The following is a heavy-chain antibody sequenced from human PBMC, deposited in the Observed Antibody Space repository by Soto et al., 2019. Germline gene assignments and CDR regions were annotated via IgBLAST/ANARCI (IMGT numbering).Heavy chain of an antibody. D-gene: IGHD5-18*01. CDR1: GYTFTGYY. J-gene: IGHJ4*02. CDR3: ARTSGYSYGSAFDY. CDR2: INPNSGGT. Sequence: QVQLVQSGAEVKKPGASVKVSCKASGYTFTGYYMHWVRQAPGQGLEWMGWINPNSGGTNYAQKFQGWVTMTKDTSISTAYMELSRLRSDDTAVYYCARTSGYSYGSAFDYWGQGTLGTVSS. V-gene: IGHV1-2*04.